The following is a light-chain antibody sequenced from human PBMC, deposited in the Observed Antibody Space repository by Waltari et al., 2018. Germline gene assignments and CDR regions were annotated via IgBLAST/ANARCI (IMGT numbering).Light chain of an antibody. CDR1: QSVSNY. CDR3: QHRRNWQGT. J-gene: IGKJ3*01. V-gene: IGKV3-11*01. CDR2: DAS. Sequence: EILLTQSPATLSSSPGERATLSCRASQSVSNYLAWYQQKPGQAPRLLISDASNRATGIPARFRGSGSGTDFTLTISSLEPEDFAVYYCQHRRNWQGTFGPGTKVDI.